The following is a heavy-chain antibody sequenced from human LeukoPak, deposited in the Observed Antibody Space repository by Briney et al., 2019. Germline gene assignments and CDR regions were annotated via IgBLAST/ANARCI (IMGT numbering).Heavy chain of an antibody. CDR3: ARVFDDYYDSSADPPLWFDP. V-gene: IGHV4-59*01. D-gene: IGHD3-22*01. J-gene: IGHJ5*02. Sequence: PSETLSLTCTVSGGSISSYFWSWIRQPPGMGLEWIGYVYYSGSPNYNPSLKSRVTISVDTSKNQFSLRLRSVTAADTAVYYCARVFDDYYDSSADPPLWFDPWGQGTLVTASS. CDR1: GGSISSYF. CDR2: VYYSGSP.